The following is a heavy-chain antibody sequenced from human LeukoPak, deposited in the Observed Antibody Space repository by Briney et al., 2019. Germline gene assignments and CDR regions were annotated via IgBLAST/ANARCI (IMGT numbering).Heavy chain of an antibody. Sequence: GGSLRLSCAASGFTFSSYSMNWVRQAPGKGLEWVSYISSSSSTIYYADSVKGRFTISRDNAKNSLYLQMNSLRAEDTAVYYCARLYYYDSSGSRPVLFFDYWGQGTLVTVSS. D-gene: IGHD3-22*01. CDR1: GFTFSSYS. J-gene: IGHJ4*02. CDR3: ARLYYYDSSGSRPVLFFDY. V-gene: IGHV3-48*04. CDR2: ISSSSSTI.